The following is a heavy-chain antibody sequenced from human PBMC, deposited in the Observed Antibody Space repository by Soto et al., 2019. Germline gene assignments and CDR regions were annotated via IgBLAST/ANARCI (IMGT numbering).Heavy chain of an antibody. Sequence: EVQLVDSGGGLVQPGGSLRLSCAASGFTFSAYAMHWVRQAPGQGLEYVSAISGDGGSTYYANSLKGRFTISRDNSKNTLYLQMGSLRXXXXXXXXXXXXXXXXXXXXXXXXQGTTVTVSS. V-gene: IGHV3-64*01. CDR2: ISGDGGST. CDR3: XXXXXXXXXXXXX. CDR1: GFTFSAYA. J-gene: IGHJ6*02.